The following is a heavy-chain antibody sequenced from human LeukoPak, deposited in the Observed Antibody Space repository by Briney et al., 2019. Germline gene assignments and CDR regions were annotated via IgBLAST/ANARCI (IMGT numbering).Heavy chain of an antibody. D-gene: IGHD3-10*02. CDR3: AELGITMIGGV. CDR1: GFTFGDYG. Sequence: GGSLRLSCAASGFTFGDYGMSWVRHAPGKGLEWVSGINWNGGSTGYADSVKGRFTISRDNAKNSLYLQMNSLRAEDTAVYYCAELGITMIGGVWGKGTTVTISS. J-gene: IGHJ6*04. V-gene: IGHV3-20*04. CDR2: INWNGGST.